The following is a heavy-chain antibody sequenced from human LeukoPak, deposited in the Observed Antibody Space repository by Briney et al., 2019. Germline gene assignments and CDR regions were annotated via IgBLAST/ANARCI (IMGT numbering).Heavy chain of an antibody. CDR2: INPNSGGT. J-gene: IGHJ5*02. D-gene: IGHD2-21*01. Sequence: ASVKVSCKTSGYSFTDYYMQWVSQAPGQGLEWMGWINPNSGGTSSAQKFQGRVTMTRDTSISTVYMEVSWLTSDDTAIYYCARADRLHGGPYLIGPWGQGTLVTVSS. V-gene: IGHV1-2*02. CDR3: ARADRLHGGPYLIGP. CDR1: GYSFTDYY.